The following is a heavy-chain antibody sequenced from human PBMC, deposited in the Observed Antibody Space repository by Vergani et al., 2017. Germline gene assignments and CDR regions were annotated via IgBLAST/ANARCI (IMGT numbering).Heavy chain of an antibody. Sequence: QVLLVESGGGVVQPGGSLRLSCTASGFTFKNYGLHWVRQAPGKGLEWVALISNDGRHTYYADSVRGRFSISRDNSKNTLYLQMNSLRTEDTANYYCRGEMDVWGKGTTVSVSS. CDR1: GFTFKNYG. J-gene: IGHJ6*04. CDR2: ISNDGRHT. CDR3: RGEMDV. V-gene: IGHV3-30*19.